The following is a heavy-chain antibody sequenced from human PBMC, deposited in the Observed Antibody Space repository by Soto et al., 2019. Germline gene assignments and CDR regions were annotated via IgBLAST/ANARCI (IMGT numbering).Heavy chain of an antibody. CDR2: INHSGST. J-gene: IGHJ4*02. CDR1: GGSFSGYY. D-gene: IGHD5-12*01. V-gene: IGHV4-34*01. CDR3: ARGVATVVTSYFEY. Sequence: PSETLSLTCAVYGGSFSGYYWSWIRQPPGKGLEWIGEINHSGSTNYNPSLKSRVTISVDTSKNQFSLKLSSVTAADTAVYYCARGVATVVTSYFEYWGQGTLVTVSS.